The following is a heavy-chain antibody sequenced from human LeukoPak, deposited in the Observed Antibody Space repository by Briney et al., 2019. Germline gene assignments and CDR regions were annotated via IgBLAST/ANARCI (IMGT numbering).Heavy chain of an antibody. J-gene: IGHJ4*02. D-gene: IGHD1-1*01. CDR1: GFTFSSYS. CDR3: AGTNWNDPDY. CDR2: ISSSSSYI. Sequence: PGGSLRLSCAASGFTFSSYSMNWVRQAPGKGLEWVSSISSSSSYIYYAVSVKGRFTISRDNAKNSLYLQMNSLRAEDTAVYYCAGTNWNDPDYWGQGTLVTVSS. V-gene: IGHV3-21*01.